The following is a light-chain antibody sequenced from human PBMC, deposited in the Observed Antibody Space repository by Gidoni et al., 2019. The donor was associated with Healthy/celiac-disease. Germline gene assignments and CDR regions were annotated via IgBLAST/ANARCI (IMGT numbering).Light chain of an antibody. CDR1: TVGATD. CDR2: HDS. J-gene: IGLJ1*01. CDR3: QSWDSSTNYV. Sequence: PGQTASMTCSGDTVGATDACWYQQKPVQSPVLVIYHDSKRPSGLPELFSGFNSGNTATLTISGTQAMDEADYYCQSWDSSTNYVFGTGTKVTVL. V-gene: IGLV3-1*01.